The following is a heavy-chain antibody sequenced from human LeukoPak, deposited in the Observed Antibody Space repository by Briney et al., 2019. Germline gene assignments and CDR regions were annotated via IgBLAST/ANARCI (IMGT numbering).Heavy chain of an antibody. CDR2: ISAYNGNT. J-gene: IGHJ4*02. CDR3: ARVRGRHYYGSGSCFDY. V-gene: IGHV1-18*01. CDR1: GYTFTSYG. Sequence: ASVKVSCKASGYTFTSYGISWVRQAPGQGLEWIGWISAYNGNTNYAQKLQGRVTMTTDTSTSTAYMELRSLRSDDTAVYYCARVRGRHYYGSGSCFDYWGQGTLVTVSS. D-gene: IGHD3-10*01.